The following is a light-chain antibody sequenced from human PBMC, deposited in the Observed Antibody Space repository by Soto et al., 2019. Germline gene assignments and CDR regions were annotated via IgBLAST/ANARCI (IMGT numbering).Light chain of an antibody. V-gene: IGLV2-14*01. J-gene: IGLJ3*02. CDR2: EVS. CDR1: SSDVGGYNY. Sequence: QSALTQPGSVSGSPGQSITISCTGTSSDVGGYNYVSWYQQHRGKAPKLMIYEVSNRPSGVSNRFSGSKSGNTASLTISGLQAEDEANYYCSSYTNSNTLQWVFGGGTKLTVL. CDR3: SSYTNSNTLQWV.